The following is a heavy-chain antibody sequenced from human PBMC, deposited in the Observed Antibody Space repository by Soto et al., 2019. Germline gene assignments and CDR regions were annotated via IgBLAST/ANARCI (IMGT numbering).Heavy chain of an antibody. D-gene: IGHD2-2*01. CDR2: IYHSGST. CDR1: GGSISSGGYS. CDR3: ARGGVVVPAGGYWFDP. Sequence: PSETLSLTCAVSGGSISSGGYSWSWIRQPPGKGLEWIGYIYHSGSTYYNPSLKSRVTISVDRSKNQFSLKLSSVTAADTAVYYCARGGVVVPAGGYWFDPWGQGTLVTVSS. V-gene: IGHV4-30-2*01. J-gene: IGHJ5*02.